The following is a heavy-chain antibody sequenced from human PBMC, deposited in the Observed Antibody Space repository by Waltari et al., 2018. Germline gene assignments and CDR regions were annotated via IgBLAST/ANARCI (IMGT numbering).Heavy chain of an antibody. CDR2: INHSGST. CDR1: GGSFGGSY. D-gene: IGHD6-19*01. Sequence: QVQLLQWGAGLLKPSETLVLTCAVYGGSFGGSYWTWTRQPQRKGLEVNGEINHSGSTNYNPSLKSRVTISVDTSKNQFSLKLSSVTAADTAVYYCARAVAGTVDYWGQGTLVTVSS. J-gene: IGHJ4*02. CDR3: ARAVAGTVDY. V-gene: IGHV4-34*01.